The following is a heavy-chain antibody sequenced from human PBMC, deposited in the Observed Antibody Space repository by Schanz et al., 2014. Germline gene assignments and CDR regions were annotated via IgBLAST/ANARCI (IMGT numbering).Heavy chain of an antibody. V-gene: IGHV3-23*04. Sequence: EVQLVESGGGLVQPGGFLRLSCAASGFTFSDAWMSWVRQAPGRGLEWVSSISGTGGDDTYYADSVKGRFTISRDNAENTLYLQMNSLRAEDTAVYYCAKSDAFDIWGQGTLVTVSS. CDR2: ISGTGGDDT. CDR1: GFTFSDAW. J-gene: IGHJ3*02. CDR3: AKSDAFDI.